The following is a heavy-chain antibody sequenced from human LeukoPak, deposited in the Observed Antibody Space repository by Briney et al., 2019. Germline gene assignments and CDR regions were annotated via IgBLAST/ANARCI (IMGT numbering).Heavy chain of an antibody. CDR1: GASISNYY. Sequence: SETLSLTCTVSGASISNYYWSWIRQPPGKGLEWIGYIYCSGSTSYNPSLKSRVTISVDTSKNQFSLKLSSVTAADTAVYYCARIEYDSSGYYPGSFQYWGQGTLVTVSS. V-gene: IGHV4-59*01. CDR3: ARIEYDSSGYYPGSFQY. D-gene: IGHD3-22*01. J-gene: IGHJ1*01. CDR2: IYCSGST.